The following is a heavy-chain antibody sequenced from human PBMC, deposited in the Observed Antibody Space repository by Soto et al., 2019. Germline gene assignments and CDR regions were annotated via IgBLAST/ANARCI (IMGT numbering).Heavy chain of an antibody. D-gene: IGHD2-15*01. J-gene: IGHJ6*02. V-gene: IGHV1-69*01. CDR2: VIPIFGTP. CDR3: ARAQGGSSSLDIYYYYYYGMDV. CDR1: GGTFSTYA. Sequence: QVQLVQSGAEVKKPGSSVKASCKAPGGTFSTYAISWVRQAPGQGLEWMGGVIPIFGTPKYAQKFQGRVKITAEESTSTGYMELRSLRSEDTAVYYCARAQGGSSSLDIYYYYYYGMDVWGQGTTVTVSS.